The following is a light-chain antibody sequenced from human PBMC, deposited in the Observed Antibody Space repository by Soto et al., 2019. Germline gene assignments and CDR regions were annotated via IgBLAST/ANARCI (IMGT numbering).Light chain of an antibody. V-gene: IGKV3-11*01. CDR2: DAS. J-gene: IGKJ1*01. CDR3: QQRSKMPLT. Sequence: EIVLTQSPGTLSLSPGETATLSCRASQSVSNNYLAWYQQKPGQAPRLLIYDASNRATGIPARFSGTGSETDFTLTISSLEPEDFAIYYCQQRSKMPLTFGHGTKVGIK. CDR1: QSVSNNY.